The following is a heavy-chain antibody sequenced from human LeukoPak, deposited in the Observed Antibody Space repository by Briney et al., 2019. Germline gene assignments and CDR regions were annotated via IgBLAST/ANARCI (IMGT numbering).Heavy chain of an antibody. CDR2: ISSSSSYI. D-gene: IGHD3-3*01. J-gene: IGHJ4*02. Sequence: PGGSLRLSCAASGFTFSSYNMNWVRQAPGKGLEWVSSISSSSSYINYADAVKGRFTISRDNAKNSLYLQMNSLRAEDTAVYWCARDYIAYDPLDYWGQGTLVTVSS. V-gene: IGHV3-21*01. CDR1: GFTFSSYN. CDR3: ARDYIAYDPLDY.